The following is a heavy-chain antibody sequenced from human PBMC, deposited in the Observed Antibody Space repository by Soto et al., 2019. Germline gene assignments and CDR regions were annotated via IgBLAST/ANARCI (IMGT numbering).Heavy chain of an antibody. CDR3: AKNSYGSGKKNAPYPWFDP. Sequence: GGSLRLSCAASGFTFSSYAMSWVRQAPGKGLEWVSAISGSGGSTYYADSVKGRFTISRDNSKNTLYLQMNSLRAEDTAVYYCAKNSYGSGKKNAPYPWFDPWGQGTLVTVSS. CDR2: ISGSGGST. CDR1: GFTFSSYA. J-gene: IGHJ5*02. D-gene: IGHD3-10*01. V-gene: IGHV3-23*01.